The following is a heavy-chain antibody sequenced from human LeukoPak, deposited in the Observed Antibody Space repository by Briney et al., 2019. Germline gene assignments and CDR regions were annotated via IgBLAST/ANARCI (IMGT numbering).Heavy chain of an antibody. D-gene: IGHD3-22*01. CDR2: IYYSGST. CDR1: GGSISSYY. V-gene: IGHV4-59*01. Sequence: SETLSLTCTASGGSISSYYWSWIRQPPGKGLEWIGYIYYSGSTNYNPSLKSRVTISVDTSKNQFSLKLSSVTAADTAVYYCARGDYYDSRGVGYWGQGTLVTVSS. CDR3: ARGDYYDSRGVGY. J-gene: IGHJ4*02.